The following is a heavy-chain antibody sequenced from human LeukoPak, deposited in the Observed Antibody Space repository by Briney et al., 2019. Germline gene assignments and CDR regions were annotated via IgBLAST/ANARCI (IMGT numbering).Heavy chain of an antibody. D-gene: IGHD3-9*01. CDR1: GFTFSNYV. V-gene: IGHV3-48*02. CDR3: ARDNDWAFHY. Sequence: PGGSLRLSCAASGFTFSNYVMSWVRQAPGKGLEWVSYINHNGEMIFYPDFVKGRFTISRDNAKNSLYLQMNSLRDEYTAVYYCARDNDWAFHYWGQGTLVTVSS. CDR2: INHNGEMI. J-gene: IGHJ4*02.